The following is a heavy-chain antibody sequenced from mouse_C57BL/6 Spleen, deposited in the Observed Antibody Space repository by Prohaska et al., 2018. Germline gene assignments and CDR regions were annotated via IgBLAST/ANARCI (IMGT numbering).Heavy chain of an antibody. V-gene: IGHV11-2*01. CDR3: MRYGNYWYFDV. D-gene: IGHD2-1*01. CDR1: GFTFSGFW. J-gene: IGHJ1*03. CDR2: INSDGSEI. Sequence: EVQLLETGGGLVQPGGSRGLSCEGSGFTFSGFWMSWVRKTPGKNLEWIGDINSDGSEINYVPSIKDRFTIFRDNDKSTLYLQMSNVRSEDTATYFCMRYGNYWYFDVWGTGTTVTVSS.